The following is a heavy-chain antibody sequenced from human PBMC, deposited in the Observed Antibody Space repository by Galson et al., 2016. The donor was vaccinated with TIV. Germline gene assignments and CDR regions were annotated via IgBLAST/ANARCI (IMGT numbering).Heavy chain of an antibody. CDR3: AKVHGSGSYSFDAFDV. V-gene: IGHV3-33*06. CDR2: ISVSGTYT. J-gene: IGHJ3*01. Sequence: SLRLSCAGSKFTFTNYGMHWVRHAPGRGLEWVSSISVSGTYTYYGESVKGRFTISRDDSRSTVDLQMNSLRADDTAVYYCAKVHGSGSYSFDAFDVWGQGTVVIVSS. D-gene: IGHD3-10*01. CDR1: KFTFTNYG.